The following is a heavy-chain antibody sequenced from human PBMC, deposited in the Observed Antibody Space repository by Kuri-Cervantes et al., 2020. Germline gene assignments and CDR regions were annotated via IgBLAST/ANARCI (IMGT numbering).Heavy chain of an antibody. Sequence: ASVKVSCKASGGTFSRNAISWVRQAPGQGLEWMGGIIPIFGTTYRAQKFQGRVTFTTDESTSTAYMELSSLRSEDTAVYYCARDAQNSDWPYYFDYWGQGTLVTVSS. CDR1: GGTFSRNA. V-gene: IGHV1-69*05. CDR3: ARDAQNSDWPYYFDY. J-gene: IGHJ4*02. CDR2: IIPIFGTT. D-gene: IGHD6-19*01.